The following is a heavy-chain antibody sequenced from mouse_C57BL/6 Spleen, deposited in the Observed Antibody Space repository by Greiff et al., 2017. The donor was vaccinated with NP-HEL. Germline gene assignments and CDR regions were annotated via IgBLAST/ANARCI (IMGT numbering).Heavy chain of an antibody. CDR3: ARGVWFAY. J-gene: IGHJ3*01. Sequence: QVQLQQSGAELAKPGASVKLSCTASGFTFNSYWMHWVKQRPGQGLEWIGYINPSSGYTKYNQKFQDKATLTADKSSSTAYMQLSILTYEDSTVYCCARGVWFAYWGQGTLVTVSA. V-gene: IGHV1-7*01. CDR1: GFTFNSYW. CDR2: INPSSGYT.